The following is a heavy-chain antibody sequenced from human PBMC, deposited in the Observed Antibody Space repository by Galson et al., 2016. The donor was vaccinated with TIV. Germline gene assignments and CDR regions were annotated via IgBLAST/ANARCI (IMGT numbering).Heavy chain of an antibody. J-gene: IGHJ5*02. D-gene: IGHD5-24*01. CDR2: ALPMFGTS. V-gene: IGHV1-69*13. CDR1: GDTFNSYA. CDR3: AISSRRDGYGHTNWFDP. Sequence: SVKVSCKASGDTFNSYAINWVRQAPGQGLEWVGRALPMFGTSNYAEEFQDRVTITADESMSTAYMELSSLTSDDTAVYYCAISSRRDGYGHTNWFDPWGQGTLVTVSP.